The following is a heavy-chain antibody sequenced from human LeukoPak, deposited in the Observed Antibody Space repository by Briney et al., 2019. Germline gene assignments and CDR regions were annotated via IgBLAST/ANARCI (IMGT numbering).Heavy chain of an antibody. J-gene: IGHJ4*02. D-gene: IGHD6-19*01. V-gene: IGHV5-51*01. CDR3: ARQIADSSGPIGY. Sequence: GESLKISCKGSGYTFASYWIAWVRQMPGNGLEWMGIIYPGDSDTRYSPSFQGQVTISADKSINTAYLQWSSLKASDTAMYYCARQIADSSGPIGYWGQGALVTVSS. CDR1: GYTFASYW. CDR2: IYPGDSDT.